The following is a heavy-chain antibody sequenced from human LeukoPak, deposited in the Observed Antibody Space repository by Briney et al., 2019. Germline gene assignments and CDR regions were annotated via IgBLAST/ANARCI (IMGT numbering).Heavy chain of an antibody. CDR3: AKSGFLTGLPEASYYFDY. Sequence: GGSLRLSCAASGFTFSSYGMSWVRQAPGKGLEWVSAISGSGGSPYYADSVKGRFTISRDNSKNTLYLQMNSLRAEDTAVYYCAKSGFLTGLPEASYYFDYWGQGTLVTVSS. V-gene: IGHV3-23*01. J-gene: IGHJ4*02. CDR1: GFTFSSYG. CDR2: ISGSGGSP. D-gene: IGHD3-9*01.